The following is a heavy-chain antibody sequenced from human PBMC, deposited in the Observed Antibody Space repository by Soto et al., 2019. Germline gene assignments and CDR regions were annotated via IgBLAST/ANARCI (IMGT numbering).Heavy chain of an antibody. CDR1: GFTFSNYA. V-gene: IGHV3-23*01. Sequence: PGGSLRLSCAASGFTFSNYAVTWVRQAPGKGLEWVSTISGSGGSTYYADSVKGRFTISRDNSKNTLYLQMNSLRAEDTAVYYCAKDQGSSWYEIVYWGQGTLGTVSS. J-gene: IGHJ4*02. D-gene: IGHD6-13*01. CDR2: ISGSGGST. CDR3: AKDQGSSWYEIVY.